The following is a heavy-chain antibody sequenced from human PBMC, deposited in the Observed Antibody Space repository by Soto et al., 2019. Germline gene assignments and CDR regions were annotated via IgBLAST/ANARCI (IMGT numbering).Heavy chain of an antibody. CDR3: ARDLRRAWYSSSSARFDY. Sequence: SETLSLTCAVYGGSFSGYYWSWIRQPPGKGLEWIGEINHSGSTNYNPSLKRRVTISVDTSKNQFSLKLSSVTAADTAVYYCARDLRRAWYSSSSARFDYWGQGTLVTVSS. V-gene: IGHV4-34*01. CDR2: INHSGST. J-gene: IGHJ4*02. D-gene: IGHD6-6*01. CDR1: GGSFSGYY.